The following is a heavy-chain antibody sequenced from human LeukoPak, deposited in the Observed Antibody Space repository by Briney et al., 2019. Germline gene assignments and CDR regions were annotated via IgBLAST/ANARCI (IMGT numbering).Heavy chain of an antibody. CDR2: LNPSGGSS. J-gene: IGHJ4*02. CDR3: ARAQVVWELLGHFDY. Sequence: GASVKVSCKASGYTVTSYYMHWVRQAPGQGLEWMAILNPSGGSSNYAQKFQGRATLTRATSTGTVYMELSSLRSEDTAVYYCARAQVVWELLGHFDYWGQGTLVTVSS. CDR1: GYTVTSYY. V-gene: IGHV1-46*01. D-gene: IGHD1-26*01.